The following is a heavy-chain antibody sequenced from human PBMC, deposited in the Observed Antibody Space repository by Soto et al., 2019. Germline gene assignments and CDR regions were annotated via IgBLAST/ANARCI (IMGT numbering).Heavy chain of an antibody. J-gene: IGHJ4*02. CDR2: IYYTGMT. CDR1: WGSISGSDYY. CDR3: ETGPSSRNGYRQFAY. D-gene: IGHD6-25*01. Sequence: PSETLCLTCTVSWGSISGSDYYWGWIRQPPGKGLEWITSIYYTGMTYYNPSLKSRVTISVDRSKNQLSLKLNSVTAADRAVYYCETGPSSRNGYRQFAYLGQGTLVPVSS. V-gene: IGHV4-39*01.